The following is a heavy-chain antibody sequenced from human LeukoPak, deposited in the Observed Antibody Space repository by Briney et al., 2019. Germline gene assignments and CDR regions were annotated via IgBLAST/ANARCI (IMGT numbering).Heavy chain of an antibody. CDR2: IIPILGIA. V-gene: IGHV1-69*04. D-gene: IGHD6-6*01. J-gene: IGHJ4*02. Sequence: SVKVSCKASGGTFSSYAISWVRQASGQGLEWMGRIIPILGIANYVQKFQGRVTITADKSTSTAYMELSSLRSEDTAVYYCARYSSSDYFDYWGQGTLVTVSS. CDR1: GGTFSSYA. CDR3: ARYSSSDYFDY.